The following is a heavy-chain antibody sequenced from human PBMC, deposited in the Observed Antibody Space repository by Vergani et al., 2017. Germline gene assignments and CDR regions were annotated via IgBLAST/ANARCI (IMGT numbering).Heavy chain of an antibody. Sequence: AQLVESGGGVVQPGGSLRLSCEASGFTLSNHGMHWVRQAPGKGLQWVTCIRNGGRGTYYADSVKGRFTISRDDSKNMLYLQMNSLRAEDTAVYYCAKVCSGNSCYIDEAFDLWGQGTLVSVSS. CDR3: AKVCSGNSCYIDEAFDL. J-gene: IGHJ3*01. D-gene: IGHD2-2*02. V-gene: IGHV3-30*02. CDR1: GFTLSNHG. CDR2: IRNGGRGT.